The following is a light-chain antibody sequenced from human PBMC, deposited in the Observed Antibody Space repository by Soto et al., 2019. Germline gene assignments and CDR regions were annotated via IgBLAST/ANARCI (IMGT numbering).Light chain of an antibody. Sequence: QSVLTQPPSASGSPGQSVTISCTGTSSDVGGYNYVSWYQQYPGRAPELMIYEVTKRPSGVPDRFSGSKSGNTASLTVSGLQAEDESDYYCSSYAASNNFYFVFGGGTKPTVL. CDR1: SSDVGGYNY. J-gene: IGLJ3*02. V-gene: IGLV2-8*01. CDR3: SSYAASNNFYFV. CDR2: EVT.